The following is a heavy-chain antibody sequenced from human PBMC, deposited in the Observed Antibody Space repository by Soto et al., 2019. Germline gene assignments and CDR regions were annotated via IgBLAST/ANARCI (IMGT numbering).Heavy chain of an antibody. CDR1: GGSFSGFY. J-gene: IGHJ6*02. V-gene: IGHV4-34*01. CDR3: ARGRGQLWLKANYYGMDV. Sequence: SETLSLTCAVYGGSFSGFYWSWIRQPPGKGLEWIGEINHGGSTNYNPSLKSRVTISVDTSKNQFSLKLSSVTAADTAVYYCARGRGQLWLKANYYGMDVRGQGTTVTVSS. CDR2: INHGGST. D-gene: IGHD5-18*01.